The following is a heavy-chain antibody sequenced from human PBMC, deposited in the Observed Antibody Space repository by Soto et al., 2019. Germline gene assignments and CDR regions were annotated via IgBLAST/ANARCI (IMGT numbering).Heavy chain of an antibody. CDR1: GGSISSGGYY. D-gene: IGHD4-4*01. V-gene: IGHV4-31*03. Sequence: SETLSLTCTVSGGSISSGGYYWSWIRQHPGKGLEWIGYIYYSGSTYYNPSLKSRVTISVDTSKNQFSLKLSSVTAADTAVYYCARYTATVTTNSLDYWGQGTLVTVSS. J-gene: IGHJ4*02. CDR3: ARYTATVTTNSLDY. CDR2: IYYSGST.